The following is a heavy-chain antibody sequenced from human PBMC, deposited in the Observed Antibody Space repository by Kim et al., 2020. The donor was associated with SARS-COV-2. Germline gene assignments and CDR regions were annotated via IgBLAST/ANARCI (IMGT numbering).Heavy chain of an antibody. D-gene: IGHD6-19*01. V-gene: IGHV4-39*01. J-gene: IGHJ5*02. Sequence: YNPSLKRRVTISVDTSKNQFSLRLSSVTAADTAVYYCARHGAVTSFVFDPWGQGTLVTVSS. CDR3: ARHGAVTSFVFDP.